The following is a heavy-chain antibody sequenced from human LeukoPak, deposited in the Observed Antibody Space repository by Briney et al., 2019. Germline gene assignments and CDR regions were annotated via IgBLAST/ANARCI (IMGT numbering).Heavy chain of an antibody. CDR2: ISGGGGST. J-gene: IGHJ4*02. D-gene: IGHD3-10*01. Sequence: GGSLRLSCAASGFTFSSYAMSWVRQAPGKGLEWVSAISGGGGSTYYADSVKGRFTISRDNSKNTLYLQMNSLRAEDTAVYYCAKGGAWFGEFHYWGQGTLVTVSS. CDR1: GFTFSSYA. V-gene: IGHV3-23*01. CDR3: AKGGAWFGEFHY.